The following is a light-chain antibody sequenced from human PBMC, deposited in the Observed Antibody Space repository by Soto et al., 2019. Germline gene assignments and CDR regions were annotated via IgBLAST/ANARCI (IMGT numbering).Light chain of an antibody. V-gene: IGKV3-20*01. CDR3: QQYGGSPPFT. J-gene: IGKJ3*01. Sequence: EIVLTQSPGTLSLSPGERATLSCRASQSVSSIYLAWYQQKPGQAPRLLIYGASSRATGIPDRFSGSGSGTDFALTISRLEPEDFAVYYCQQYGGSPPFTFGPGTKVDIK. CDR1: QSVSSIY. CDR2: GAS.